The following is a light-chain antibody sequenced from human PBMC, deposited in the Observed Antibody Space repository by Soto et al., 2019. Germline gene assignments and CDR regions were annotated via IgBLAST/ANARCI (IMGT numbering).Light chain of an antibody. CDR1: NSGVGGYNY. CDR3: CSYAGRYTSVV. CDR2: DVS. J-gene: IGLJ1*01. V-gene: IGLV2-11*01. Sequence: QSVLTQPRSVSGSPGQSVTISCTGTNSGVGGYNYVSWYQQHPGKAPKLMIYDVSKRPSGVPDRFSGSKSGNTASLTISGLQAEDEADYYCCSYAGRYTSVVFGYGTKVTV.